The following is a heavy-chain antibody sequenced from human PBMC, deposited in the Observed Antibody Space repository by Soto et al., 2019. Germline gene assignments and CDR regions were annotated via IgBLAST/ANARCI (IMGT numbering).Heavy chain of an antibody. D-gene: IGHD2-21*02. J-gene: IGHJ4*02. Sequence: ETLSLTCIVSGGTMSSYYWGWFLQPPGKGLEWIGYIYYTGTTTYHPSLKSRVTISIDTSRNQFSLKLNSVTAADTAVYYCARLGGYYQAFDQWGQGSLVTVSS. CDR3: ARLGGYYQAFDQ. CDR1: GGTMSSYY. V-gene: IGHV4-59*08. CDR2: IYYTGTT.